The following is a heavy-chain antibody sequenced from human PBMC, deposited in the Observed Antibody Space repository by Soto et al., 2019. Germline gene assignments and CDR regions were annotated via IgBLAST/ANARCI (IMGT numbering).Heavy chain of an antibody. CDR2: IYYSGST. Sequence: PSETLSLTCTVSGGSISSSSYYWGWIRQPPGKGLEWIGSIYYSGSTYYNPSLKSRVTISVDKSKNQFSLKLSSVTAADTAVYYCAGGGDSSGWYVDYWGQGTLVTVSS. J-gene: IGHJ4*02. V-gene: IGHV4-39*07. D-gene: IGHD6-19*01. CDR1: GGSISSSSYY. CDR3: AGGGDSSGWYVDY.